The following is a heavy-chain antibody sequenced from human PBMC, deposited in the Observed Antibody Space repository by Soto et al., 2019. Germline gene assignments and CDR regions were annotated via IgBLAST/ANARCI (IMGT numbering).Heavy chain of an antibody. Sequence: PSETLSLTCAVYGGSFSGYYWSWIRQPPGKGLEWIGEINHSGSTNYNPSLKSRVTISVDTSKNQFSLKLSSVTAADTAVYYCARGPFTYDIVVVVAAMGAFDIWGQGTMVT. J-gene: IGHJ3*02. CDR1: GGSFSGYY. CDR3: ARGPFTYDIVVVVAAMGAFDI. D-gene: IGHD2-15*01. CDR2: INHSGST. V-gene: IGHV4-34*01.